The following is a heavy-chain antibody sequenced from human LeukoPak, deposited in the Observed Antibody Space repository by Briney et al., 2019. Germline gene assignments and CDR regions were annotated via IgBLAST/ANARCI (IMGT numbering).Heavy chain of an antibody. J-gene: IGHJ4*02. CDR3: ARSREVGNNWYPYFDS. CDR1: AGSFSGYY. D-gene: IGHD6-13*01. V-gene: IGHV4-34*01. CDR2: INHSGST. Sequence: SETLSLTCAVYAGSFSGYYWSWIRQPPGKGLEWIGEINHSGSTNYNPSLKSRVTISVDTSKNQFSLKLSSVTAADTAVYYCARSREVGNNWYPYFDSWGQGTLVTVSS.